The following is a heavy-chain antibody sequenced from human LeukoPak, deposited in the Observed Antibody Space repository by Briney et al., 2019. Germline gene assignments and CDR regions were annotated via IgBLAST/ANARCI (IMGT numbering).Heavy chain of an antibody. V-gene: IGHV1-2*02. CDR3: ARDRHWNQGNFDY. Sequence: ASVKVSCKASGYTITGYYIHWVRKAPGQVLEWMGWINPNSGDTNYAQKFQGRVTMTRDTSINTAFMELSRLRSDDTAVYYCARDRHWNQGNFDYWGQGTLVTVSS. CDR2: INPNSGDT. D-gene: IGHD1-1*01. J-gene: IGHJ4*02. CDR1: GYTITGYY.